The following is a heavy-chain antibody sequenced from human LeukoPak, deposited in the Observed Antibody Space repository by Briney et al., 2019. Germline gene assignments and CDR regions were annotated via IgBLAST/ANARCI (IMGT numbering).Heavy chain of an antibody. J-gene: IGHJ4*02. Sequence: GGALGNSCAASGFTLSSYAIHWGRPAPGKGVEWVAVISDDGSNKYYADSVEGRFTISRDNSKNTLYLQMNSLRAEDTAVYYCARDYATDTDMVWGQGTLVTVSS. CDR1: GFTLSSYA. V-gene: IGHV3-30-3*01. D-gene: IGHD5-18*01. CDR3: ARDYATDTDMV. CDR2: ISDDGSNK.